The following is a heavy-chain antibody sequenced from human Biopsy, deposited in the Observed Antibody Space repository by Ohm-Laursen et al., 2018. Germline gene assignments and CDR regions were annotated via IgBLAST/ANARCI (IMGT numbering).Heavy chain of an antibody. Sequence: SLRLSCAASGFRFSNTGMNWVRQGPGKGLEWVAGISWSSDSITYAKSVTGRFTISRDNGENSLYLQMNSLRPEDTALYYCTKNTQWEGSGYLDAFHIWGHGAMVTVSS. D-gene: IGHD3-22*01. CDR2: ISWSSDSI. CDR3: TKNTQWEGSGYLDAFHI. CDR1: GFRFSNTG. V-gene: IGHV3-9*01. J-gene: IGHJ3*02.